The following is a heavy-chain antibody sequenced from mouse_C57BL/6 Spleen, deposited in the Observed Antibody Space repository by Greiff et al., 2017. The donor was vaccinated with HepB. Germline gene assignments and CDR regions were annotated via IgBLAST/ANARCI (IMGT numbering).Heavy chain of an antibody. V-gene: IGHV1-52*01. D-gene: IGHD1-1*01. CDR2: IDPSDSET. CDR1: GYTFTSYW. CDR3: ARGYYGPSTGFDY. Sequence: VQLQQPGAELVRPGSSVKLSCKASGYTFTSYWMHWVKQRPIQGLEWIGNIDPSDSETHYNQKFKDKATLTVDKSSSTAYMQLSSLTSEDSAVYYCARGYYGPSTGFDYWGQGTTLTVSS. J-gene: IGHJ2*01.